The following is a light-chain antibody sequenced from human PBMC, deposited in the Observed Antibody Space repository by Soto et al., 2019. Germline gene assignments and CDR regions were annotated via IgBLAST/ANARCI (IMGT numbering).Light chain of an antibody. V-gene: IGKV3-20*01. CDR1: QIVSNNY. J-gene: IGKJ4*01. CDR2: GAS. Sequence: EIVLTQSPGTLSLSSGERATLSCRASQIVSNNYLAWYQQKPGQAPRLLIYGASSRATGIPDRFSGSGSGTDFILTITRLESEDFAVYYCQQYGNSPLTFGGGTKVDIK. CDR3: QQYGNSPLT.